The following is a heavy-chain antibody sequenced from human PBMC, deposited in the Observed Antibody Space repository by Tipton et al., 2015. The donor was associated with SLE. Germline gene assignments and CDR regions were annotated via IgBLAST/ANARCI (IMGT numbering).Heavy chain of an antibody. CDR2: IYYSGST. V-gene: IGHV4-39*07. J-gene: IGHJ4*02. CDR3: VSGARGTISTLGY. D-gene: IGHD1-7*01. Sequence: LRLSCTVSGGSISSSSYYWGWIRQTPGKGLEWIGSIYYSGSTYYNPSLKSRVTISVDTSKNQFSLKLSSVTAADTAVYYCVSGARGTISTLGYWGQGKLVIVSS. CDR1: GGSISSSSYY.